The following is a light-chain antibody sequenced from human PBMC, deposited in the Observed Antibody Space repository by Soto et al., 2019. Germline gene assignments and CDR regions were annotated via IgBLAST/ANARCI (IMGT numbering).Light chain of an antibody. V-gene: IGKV3-11*01. Sequence: EIVLTQSPATLSLSPGEIVTLSCRASQALNTRLAWYQHKPGQAPRLLIYLTSNRATGIPARFSGSGSGTDFTLTISSLEPEDFAVYYCQQRSNWPLTFGGGTKVDI. CDR2: LTS. CDR3: QQRSNWPLT. J-gene: IGKJ4*01. CDR1: QALNTR.